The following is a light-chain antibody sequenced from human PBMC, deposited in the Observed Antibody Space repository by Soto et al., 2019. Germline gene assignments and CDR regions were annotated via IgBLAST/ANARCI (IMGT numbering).Light chain of an antibody. CDR3: QQYNTYSPT. CDR2: KTS. V-gene: IGKV1-5*03. J-gene: IGKJ1*01. Sequence: DTQMTQSPSTLSASVGDRVTITCRASENISTSMAWYQQRPGTAPKLLIYKTSTLESGVPSRFSGSGSGTEFTLTISILQPDDFATYYCQQYNTYSPTFGQGTKVEVK. CDR1: ENISTS.